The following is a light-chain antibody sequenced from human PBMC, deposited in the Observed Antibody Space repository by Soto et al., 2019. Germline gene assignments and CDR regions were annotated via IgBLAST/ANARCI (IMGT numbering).Light chain of an antibody. V-gene: IGLV2-14*03. J-gene: IGLJ1*01. CDR1: SSDVGGYIY. Sequence: QSALTQPASVSGSPGQSITISCTGTSSDVGGYIYVSWYQLHPGKAPKLMTYDVSHRPSGVSSRFSGSKSGNTASLTISGLQAEDEADYYCSSYTSADTLYLFGTGTKVTVL. CDR2: DVS. CDR3: SSYTSADTLYL.